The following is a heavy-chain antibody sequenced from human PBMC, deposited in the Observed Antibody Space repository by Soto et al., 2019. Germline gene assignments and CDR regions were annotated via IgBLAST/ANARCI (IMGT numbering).Heavy chain of an antibody. CDR1: GGTFSNYA. J-gene: IGHJ6*02. CDR3: AMWLKEAGIGGTYYEGMDV. D-gene: IGHD6-19*01. Sequence: QVQLVQSGAEVKKPGSSVKVSCKASGGTFSNYAFSWVRQAPGQGLEGLGGIMPIFGRPDYAQKFRDRVTITADESTSSAHMELSSLRSEDTAVYYCAMWLKEAGIGGTYYEGMDVWGQGTTVTVSS. V-gene: IGHV1-69*12. CDR2: IMPIFGRP.